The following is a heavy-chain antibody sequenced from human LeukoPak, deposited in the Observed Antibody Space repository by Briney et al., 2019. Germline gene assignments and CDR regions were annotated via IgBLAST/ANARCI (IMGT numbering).Heavy chain of an antibody. CDR1: GFIFSNYG. CDR2: IRNDGSMK. D-gene: IGHD2-2*01. CDR3: AKSDIIVVSDAKGNWFDP. V-gene: IGHV3-30*02. J-gene: IGHJ5*02. Sequence: PGGSLRLSCAASGFIFSNYGMHWVRQTPAKGLEWVAFIRNDGSMKYYADSVKGRFTISRDNSKNTLYLQMNNLGTEDMAVYYCAKSDIIVVSDAKGNWFDPWGQGSLVTVSS.